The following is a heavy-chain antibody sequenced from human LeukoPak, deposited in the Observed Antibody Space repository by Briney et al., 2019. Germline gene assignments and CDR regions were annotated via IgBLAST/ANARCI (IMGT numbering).Heavy chain of an antibody. CDR2: ISYDGSNK. Sequence: GGSLRLTCAASGFTFSSYGMHWVRQAPGKGLEWVAVISYDGSNKYYADSVKGRFTISRDNSKNTLYLQMNSLRAEDTAVYYCAKGPLVGAPFDYWGQGTLVTVSS. CDR1: GFTFSSYG. CDR3: AKGPLVGAPFDY. V-gene: IGHV3-30*18. J-gene: IGHJ4*02. D-gene: IGHD1-26*01.